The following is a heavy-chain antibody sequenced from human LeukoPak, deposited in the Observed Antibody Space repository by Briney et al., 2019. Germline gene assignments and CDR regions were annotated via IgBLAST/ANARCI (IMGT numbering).Heavy chain of an antibody. Sequence: SVKVSCKASGGTFSSYAISWVRQAPGQGLEWMGRIIPILGIANYAQKFQGRVTITADKSTSTAYMELSSLRSEDTAVYYCASQERGDGYNSFDYWGQGTLVTVSS. CDR1: GGTFSSYA. V-gene: IGHV1-69*04. CDR2: IIPILGIA. D-gene: IGHD5-24*01. J-gene: IGHJ4*02. CDR3: ASQERGDGYNSFDY.